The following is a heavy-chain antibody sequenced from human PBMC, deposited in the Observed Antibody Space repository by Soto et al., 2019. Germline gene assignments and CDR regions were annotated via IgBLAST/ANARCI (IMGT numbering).Heavy chain of an antibody. CDR2: ISPSTSHI. D-gene: IGHD2-15*01. J-gene: IGHJ6*02. V-gene: IGHV3-21*01. Sequence: EVHLVESGGGLVKPGGSLRLSCAVSGFPFSSCTMNWVRQAPGKGLEWVSSISPSTSHIYYADSVKGRFTLSRDNAKNPLFLQMNSLRAEDTAVYYCSGCSGGACHQNYGMDVWGQGTTVTVSS. CDR1: GFPFSSCT. CDR3: SGCSGGACHQNYGMDV.